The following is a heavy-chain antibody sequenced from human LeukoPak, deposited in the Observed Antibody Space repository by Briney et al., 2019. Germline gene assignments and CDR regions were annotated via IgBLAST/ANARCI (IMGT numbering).Heavy chain of an antibody. Sequence: SETLSLTCTVSGASISTYYWSWIRQPPGKGLEWIGYIYYSGSTNYNPSLKSRVTISVDTSKNQFSLKPTSVTAADTAMYYCARLAHGRHDYWGQGTLVTVSS. CDR3: ARLAHGRHDY. CDR1: GASISTYY. CDR2: IYYSGST. J-gene: IGHJ4*02. V-gene: IGHV4-59*08.